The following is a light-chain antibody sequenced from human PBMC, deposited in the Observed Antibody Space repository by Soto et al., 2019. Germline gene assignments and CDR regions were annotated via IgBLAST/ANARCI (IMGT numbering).Light chain of an antibody. CDR3: QQYHKWPPIT. CDR2: GAS. CDR1: QSVDGY. V-gene: IGKV3-15*01. Sequence: EVVMTQSPGTLSVSLGESATLSCRASQSVDGYLAWYQQKPGQAPRLLIYGASTRATGVTARFRGGGSGKEFTLTISSLQSEDSAVYYCQQYHKWPPITFGQGTRLEI. J-gene: IGKJ5*01.